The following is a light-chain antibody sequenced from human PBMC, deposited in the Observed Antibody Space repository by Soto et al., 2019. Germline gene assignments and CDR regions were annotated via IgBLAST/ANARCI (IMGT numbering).Light chain of an antibody. V-gene: IGLV2-14*03. CDR1: SSDIGAYDS. Sequence: QSALTQTPSASGSRGQSVTISCTGTSSDIGAYDSVSWYQQHPGKAPKLMIYHVTYRPSGVSNRYSGSKSGNSASLTISGLQADDEADYYCCSLTTSHTYVFGSGTKLTVL. J-gene: IGLJ1*01. CDR2: HVT. CDR3: CSLTTSHTYV.